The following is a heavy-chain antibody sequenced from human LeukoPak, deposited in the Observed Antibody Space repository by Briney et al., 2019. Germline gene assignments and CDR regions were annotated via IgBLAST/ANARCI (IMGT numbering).Heavy chain of an antibody. D-gene: IGHD4-11*01. CDR3: ARGAYSKIDP. CDR2: ITNSVSTI. J-gene: IGHJ5*02. Sequence: GGSLRLSCAASGFTFSDYYMSWIRQAPGKGLEWVSYITNSVSTIYYADSVKGRFTISRDNAKNSLYLQMNSLRDEDTAVYYCARGAYSKIDPWGPGTLVTVSS. CDR1: GFTFSDYY. V-gene: IGHV3-11*04.